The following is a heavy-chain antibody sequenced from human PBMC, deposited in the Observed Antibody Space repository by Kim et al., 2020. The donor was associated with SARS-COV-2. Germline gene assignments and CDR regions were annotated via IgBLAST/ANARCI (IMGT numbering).Heavy chain of an antibody. V-gene: IGHV1-24*01. CDR1: GYTLTELS. D-gene: IGHD3-22*01. CDR3: ATLDSSGYYKEYYFDY. Sequence: ASVKVSCKVSGYTLTELSMHWVQQAPGKGLEWMGGFDPEDGETIYAQKFQGRVTMTEDTSTDTAYMELSSLRSEDTAVYYCATLDSSGYYKEYYFDYWGQGTLVTVSS. CDR2: FDPEDGET. J-gene: IGHJ4*02.